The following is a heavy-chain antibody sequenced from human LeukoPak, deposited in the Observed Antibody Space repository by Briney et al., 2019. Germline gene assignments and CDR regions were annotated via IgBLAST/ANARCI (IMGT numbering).Heavy chain of an antibody. CDR3: AKATEGGSNDAFDI. CDR2: ISWNSGSI. J-gene: IGHJ3*02. CDR1: GFTFDDYA. V-gene: IGHV3-9*01. D-gene: IGHD1-26*01. Sequence: GRSLRLSCAASGFTFDDYAMHWVRQAPGKGLEWVSGISWNSGSIGYADSVKGRFTISRDNAKNSLYLQMNSLRAEDTALYYCAKATEGGSNDAFDIWGQGTMVTVSS.